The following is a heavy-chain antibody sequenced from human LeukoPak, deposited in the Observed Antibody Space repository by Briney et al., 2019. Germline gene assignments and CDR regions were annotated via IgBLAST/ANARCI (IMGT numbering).Heavy chain of an antibody. J-gene: IGHJ4*02. Sequence: VASVKVSCKASGGTFTSYAMNWVRQAPGQGLEWMGWINTNTGNPTYAQGFTGRFVFSLDTSVSTAYLQISSLKAEDTAVYYCARDGDYYDSSGPTRYWGQGTLVTVSS. D-gene: IGHD3-22*01. CDR3: ARDGDYYDSSGPTRY. CDR1: GGTFTSYA. V-gene: IGHV7-4-1*02. CDR2: INTNTGNP.